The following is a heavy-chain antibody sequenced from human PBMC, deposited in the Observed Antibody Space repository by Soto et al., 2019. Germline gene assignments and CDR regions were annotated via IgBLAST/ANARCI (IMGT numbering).Heavy chain of an antibody. J-gene: IGHJ4*02. D-gene: IGHD4-4*01. V-gene: IGHV3-30*18. CDR3: AKEGGWHSNYFFDY. CDR2: ISYDGSNK. Sequence: PGGFLRLSCAASGFTFSSYVMHGVRQAPGKGLEWVAVISYDGSNKYYADSVNGRSTISRDNSKNTLYLQMNSLRAEDTAVYYCAKEGGWHSNYFFDYWGQGTLVTVAS. CDR1: GFTFSSYV.